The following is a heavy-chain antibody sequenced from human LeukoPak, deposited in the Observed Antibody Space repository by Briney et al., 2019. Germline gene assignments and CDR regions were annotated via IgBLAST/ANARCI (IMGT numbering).Heavy chain of an antibody. CDR3: ARAPLGVHGPFDY. CDR2: VFYTGST. D-gene: IGHD3-10*01. J-gene: IGHJ4*02. V-gene: IGHV4-61*01. Sequence: SETLSLTCTVSLASISSGNYYWTWIRQPPGKGLEWIGYVFYTGSTNYNPSLKSRVSISIDTSRNQFSLKVNSVTAADTAVYYCARAPLGVHGPFDYWSQGAQVTVSS. CDR1: LASISSGNYY.